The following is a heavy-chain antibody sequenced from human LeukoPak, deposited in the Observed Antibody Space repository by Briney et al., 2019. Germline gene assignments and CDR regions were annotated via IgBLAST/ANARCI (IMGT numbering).Heavy chain of an antibody. CDR1: GFTFDDYT. CDR2: ISWDGGST. Sequence: GGSLRLSCAASGFTFDDYTMHWVRQAPGKGLEWVSLISWDGGSTYYADSVKGRFTISRDNSKNSLYLQMNSLRTEDTAFYYCAKDIRVAAAGLDYWGQGTLVTVSS. D-gene: IGHD6-13*01. J-gene: IGHJ4*02. V-gene: IGHV3-43*01. CDR3: AKDIRVAAAGLDY.